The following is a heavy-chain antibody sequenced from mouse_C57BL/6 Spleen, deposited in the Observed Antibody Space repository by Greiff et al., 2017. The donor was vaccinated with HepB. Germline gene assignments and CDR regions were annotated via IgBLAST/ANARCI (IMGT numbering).Heavy chain of an antibody. CDR3: ARGPYYSNFGYAMDY. J-gene: IGHJ4*01. D-gene: IGHD2-5*01. Sequence: EVQLQQSGPELVKPGASVKISCKASGYTFTDYYMNWVKQSHGKSLEWIGDINPNNGGTSYNQKFKGKATLTVDKSSSTAYMELRSLTSEDAAVYYCARGPYYSNFGYAMDYWGQGTSVTVSS. CDR2: INPNNGGT. CDR1: GYTFTDYY. V-gene: IGHV1-26*01.